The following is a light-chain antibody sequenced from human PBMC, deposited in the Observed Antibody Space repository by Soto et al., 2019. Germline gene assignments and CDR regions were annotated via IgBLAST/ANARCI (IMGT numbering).Light chain of an antibody. J-gene: IGLJ1*01. V-gene: IGLV7-43*01. CDR2: STN. Sequence: QAVVTQEPSLTVSPGWTVTLTCASSTGTVTGDYYPIWFQQKPGQAPRTLIYSTNNKYSWTPARFSGSLLGGKAALTLSAVQPEDEAEYYCLLYYGTSYVFGSGTKVTV. CDR1: TGTVTGDYY. CDR3: LLYYGTSYV.